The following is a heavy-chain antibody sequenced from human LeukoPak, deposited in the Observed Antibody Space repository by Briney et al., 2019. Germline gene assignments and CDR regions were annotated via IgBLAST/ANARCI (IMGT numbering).Heavy chain of an antibody. CDR2: IYYSGRT. CDR3: ARDRDGYIYGHDSHYMDV. J-gene: IGHJ6*03. Sequence: SETLSLTCSVSGVSISSGIYYWSWIRQPAGNGLEWIGCIYYSGRTNYNPSLKSRVTLSVDTSKNQFTLKLSSVTAAETAVYYCARDRDGYIYGHDSHYMDVWCKGTTVTVSS. V-gene: IGHV4-61*10. D-gene: IGHD5-18*01. CDR1: GVSISSGIYY.